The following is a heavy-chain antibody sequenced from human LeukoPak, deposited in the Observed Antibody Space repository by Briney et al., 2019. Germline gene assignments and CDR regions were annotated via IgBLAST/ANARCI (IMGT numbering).Heavy chain of an antibody. CDR2: IYYSGST. J-gene: IGHJ6*02. V-gene: IGHV4-59*08. CDR3: ARTNWAWDYYYGMDV. D-gene: IGHD7-27*01. CDR1: GGSISSYY. Sequence: PSETLSLTCTVSGGSISSYYWSWIRQPPGKGLEWIGYIYYSGSTNYNPSLKSRVTISVDTSKNQFSLKLSSVTAADTAVYYCARTNWAWDYYYGMDVWGQGTTVTVSS.